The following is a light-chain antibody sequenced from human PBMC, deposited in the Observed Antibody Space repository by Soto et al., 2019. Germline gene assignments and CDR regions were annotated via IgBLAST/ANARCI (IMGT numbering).Light chain of an antibody. V-gene: IGKV3-20*01. J-gene: IGKJ4*01. CDR1: QNVNSNY. CDR3: QQYGSSPLT. Sequence: EIVLTQSPDTLSLSPGERATLSCRASQNVNSNYLAWYQQKPGQAPRVLIYGASSRATGIPDSFSGSGSGTDFTLTMSRLEPQDFGVYYCQQYGSSPLTFGGGTKVQIK. CDR2: GAS.